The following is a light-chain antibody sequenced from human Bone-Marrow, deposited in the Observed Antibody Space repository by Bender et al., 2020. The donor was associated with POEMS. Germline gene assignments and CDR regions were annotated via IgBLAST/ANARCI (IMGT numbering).Light chain of an antibody. CDR1: SNDVGRYDH. CDR3: CSYTTSSTAV. V-gene: IGLV2-23*02. CDR2: RVT. J-gene: IGLJ7*01. Sequence: QSALTQPASVSGSPGQSITISCTGTSNDVGRYDHVSWYQQYPGEAPKLLIYRVTRRPSEISDRFSGSKSGYTASLTISHLQTADEADYFCCSYTTSSTAVFGGGTRLTVL.